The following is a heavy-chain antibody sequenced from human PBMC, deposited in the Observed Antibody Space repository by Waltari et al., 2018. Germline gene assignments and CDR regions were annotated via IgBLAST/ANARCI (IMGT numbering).Heavy chain of an antibody. CDR3: ARQAAAAAPPDY. J-gene: IGHJ4*02. V-gene: IGHV1-69*02. Sequence: QVQLVQSGAEVKKPGSSVKVSCKASGGTFSSYTISWVRQAPGQGLEWMGRIIPILGIANYAQKCQGRVTITADKSTSTAYMELSSLRSEDTAVYYCARQAAAAAPPDYWGQGTLVTVSS. CDR1: GGTFSSYT. CDR2: IIPILGIA. D-gene: IGHD6-13*01.